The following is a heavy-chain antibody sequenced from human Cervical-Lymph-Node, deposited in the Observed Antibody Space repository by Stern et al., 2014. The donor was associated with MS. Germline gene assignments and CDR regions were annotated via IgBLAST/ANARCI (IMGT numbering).Heavy chain of an antibody. D-gene: IGHD4-11*01. Sequence: EVQLLASGGGLVKPGGSLRLSCAASGFTFSSYSMNWVRQAPGKGLEWVSSISSSSSYIYYADSVKGRFTISRDNAKNSLYLQMNSLRAEDTAVYYCARAMTTVTPEAGWWGQGTLVTVSS. V-gene: IGHV3-21*01. CDR2: ISSSSSYI. CDR1: GFTFSSYS. J-gene: IGHJ1*01. CDR3: ARAMTTVTPEAGW.